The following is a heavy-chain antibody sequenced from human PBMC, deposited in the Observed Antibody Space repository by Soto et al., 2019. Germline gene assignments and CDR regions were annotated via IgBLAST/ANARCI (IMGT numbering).Heavy chain of an antibody. V-gene: IGHV4-59*08. CDR2: IYYTGTT. CDR1: GGSISPYY. Sequence: SETLSLTCAVSGGSISPYYWSWIRQPPGKGLEWIGYIYYTGTTNYYPSLKSRVTMSVDTSKNQFSLKLSSVTAADTAVYYCARLGGYYQALDSWGPGTLVTVSS. D-gene: IGHD3-22*01. CDR3: ARLGGYYQALDS. J-gene: IGHJ4*02.